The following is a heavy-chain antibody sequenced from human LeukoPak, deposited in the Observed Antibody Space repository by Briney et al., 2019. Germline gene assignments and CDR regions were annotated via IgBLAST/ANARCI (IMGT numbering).Heavy chain of an antibody. V-gene: IGHV3-23*01. CDR2: ISGSGGST. J-gene: IGHJ4*02. Sequence: PGGSLRLSCAASGFTFSSYAMSWVRQAPGKGLVWVSAISGSGGSTYYADSVKGRFTISRDNSKNTLYLQMNSLRAEDTAVYYCAKAVDIVVVPAANYFDYWGQGTLVTVSS. CDR3: AKAVDIVVVPAANYFDY. CDR1: GFTFSSYA. D-gene: IGHD2-2*01.